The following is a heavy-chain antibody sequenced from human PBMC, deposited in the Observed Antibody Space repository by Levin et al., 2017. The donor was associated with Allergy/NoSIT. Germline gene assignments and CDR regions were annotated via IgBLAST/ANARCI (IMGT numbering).Heavy chain of an antibody. CDR1: GGSISSSNYY. D-gene: IGHD6-19*01. V-gene: IGHV4-39*01. Sequence: SETLSLTCTVSGGSISSSNYYWGWIRQPPGKGLEWIGSISYSGNTYDNPSLKSRVTISVDTSKNQFSLKLSSVTAADTAVYYCARRSGEGWYSSGFLDYWGQGTLVTVSS. J-gene: IGHJ4*02. CDR3: ARRSGEGWYSSGFLDY. CDR2: ISYSGNT.